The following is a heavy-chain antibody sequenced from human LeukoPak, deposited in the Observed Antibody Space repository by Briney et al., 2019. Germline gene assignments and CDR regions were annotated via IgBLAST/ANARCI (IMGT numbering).Heavy chain of an antibody. CDR2: ILSTVST. J-gene: IGHJ4*02. CDR3: ARHISGGATLD. D-gene: IGHD6-19*01. Sequence: SESLSLTCTVSGGSISNYYGSWIRQPPGKGLEWIAYILSTVSTYYNPSLKSRVTMSVDTSKRQFSLRLSSVTAADTAVYYCARHISGGATLDWGQGALVTVS. CDR1: GGSISNYY. V-gene: IGHV4-59*08.